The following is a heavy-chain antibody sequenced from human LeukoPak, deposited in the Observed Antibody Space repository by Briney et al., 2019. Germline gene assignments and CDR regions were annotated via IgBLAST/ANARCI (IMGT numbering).Heavy chain of an antibody. Sequence: ASVKVSCKASGYTFTGYHMHWVRQAPGQGLEWMGWIKPNSGGTNYAQKFQGRVTRTRDTSISAAYMGLSRLRSDDPAVYYCASLSSAIFGVVTHLPPEYYYYGMDVWGQGTTVTVSS. J-gene: IGHJ6*02. D-gene: IGHD3-3*01. V-gene: IGHV1-2*02. CDR3: ASLSSAIFGVVTHLPPEYYYYGMDV. CDR2: IKPNSGGT. CDR1: GYTFTGYH.